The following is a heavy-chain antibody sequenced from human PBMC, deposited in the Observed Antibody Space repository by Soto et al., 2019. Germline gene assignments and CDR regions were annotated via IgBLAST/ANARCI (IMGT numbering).Heavy chain of an antibody. J-gene: IGHJ6*02. D-gene: IGHD6-19*01. V-gene: IGHV3-48*02. Sequence: GGSLRLSCAASGFTFNTYSLSWVRQAPGKGLEWVSYISSSSSTRYYADSVKGRFTISRDSAKTSLYLQMNYLRDEDTAVYYCARGSLSQNYYYGLDVWGQGTTVTVSS. CDR3: ARGSLSQNYYYGLDV. CDR2: ISSSSSTR. CDR1: GFTFNTYS.